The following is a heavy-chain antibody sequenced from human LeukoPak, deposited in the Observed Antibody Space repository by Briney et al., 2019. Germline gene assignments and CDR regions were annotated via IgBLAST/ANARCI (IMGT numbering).Heavy chain of an antibody. Sequence: ASVKVSCKASGYTFTSYDINWVRQATGQGLEWMGWMNPNSGNTDYAQKFQGRVTMTRNTSISTAYMELSSLRSEDTAVYYCARGLEYYYDSSGYYHRSEIDYWGQGTLVTVSS. CDR1: GYTFTSYD. D-gene: IGHD3-22*01. J-gene: IGHJ4*02. CDR3: ARGLEYYYDSSGYYHRSEIDY. V-gene: IGHV1-8*01. CDR2: MNPNSGNT.